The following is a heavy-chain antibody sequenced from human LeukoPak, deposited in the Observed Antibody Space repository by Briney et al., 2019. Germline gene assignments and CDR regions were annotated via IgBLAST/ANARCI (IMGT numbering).Heavy chain of an antibody. V-gene: IGHV4-61*01. J-gene: IGHJ4*02. CDR1: GGSVSSGSYY. CDR2: IYYSGST. Sequence: SETLSLTCTVSGGSVSSGSYYWSWIRQPPGKGLEWIGYIYYSGSTNYNPSLKSRVTISVDTSKNQFSLKLSSVTAADTAVYYCARDWDHWGQGTLVTVSS. CDR3: ARDWDH.